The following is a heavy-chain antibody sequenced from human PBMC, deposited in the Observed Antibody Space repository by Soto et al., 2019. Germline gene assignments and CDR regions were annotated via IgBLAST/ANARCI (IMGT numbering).Heavy chain of an antibody. CDR1: GGSISTYY. CDR2: VYHSGTT. D-gene: IGHD6-19*01. CDR3: ARTHSPAIWGWLAYFDY. J-gene: IGHJ4*02. Sequence: PSETLSLTCTVSGGSISTYYWTWIRQSPGKGPEWIGYVYHSGTTNYNPSLESRVTMSLDTSKNQFALKLSSVTAADTAVYYCARTHSPAIWGWLAYFDYWGQGTLVTVSS. V-gene: IGHV4-59*01.